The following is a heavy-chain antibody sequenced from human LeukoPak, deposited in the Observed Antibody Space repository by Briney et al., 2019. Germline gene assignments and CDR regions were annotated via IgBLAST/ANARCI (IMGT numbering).Heavy chain of an antibody. V-gene: IGHV3-23*01. Sequence: HPGGSLRLSCAASGFTFSSYAMSWVRQAPGKGLEWVSAISGSGGSTYYADSVKGRFTISRDNSKNTLYLQMNSLRAEDTALYYCAKVRRSSSSGPFDYWGQGTLVTVSS. D-gene: IGHD6-6*01. CDR2: ISGSGGST. CDR1: GFTFSSYA. CDR3: AKVRRSSSSGPFDY. J-gene: IGHJ4*02.